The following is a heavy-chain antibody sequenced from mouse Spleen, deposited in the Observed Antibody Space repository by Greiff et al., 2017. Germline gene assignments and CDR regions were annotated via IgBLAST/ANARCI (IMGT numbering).Heavy chain of an antibody. J-gene: IGHJ2*01. D-gene: IGHD2-1*01. CDR2: IYPRSGNT. CDR3: ARDLYGNYVAYLDY. Sequence: QVQLQQSGAELARPGASVKLSCKASGYTFTSYGISWVKQRTGQGLEWIGEIYPRSGNTYYNEKFKGKATLTADKSSSTAYMELRSLTSEDSAVYFCARDLYGNYVAYLDYWGQGTTLTVSS. V-gene: IGHV1-81*01. CDR1: GYTFTSYG.